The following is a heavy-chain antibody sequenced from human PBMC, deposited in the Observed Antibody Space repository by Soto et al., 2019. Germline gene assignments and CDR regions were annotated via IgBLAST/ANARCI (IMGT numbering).Heavy chain of an antibody. CDR3: AKDRGLLSRAFDI. Sequence: GGSLRLSCAASGFSFRSYGMHWVRQAPGKGLEWVAVIWYDGSNQYYADSVKGRFTISRDNSKNTLYLQMNSLRAEDTAVYYCAKDRGLLSRAFDIWGQGTMVTVSS. J-gene: IGHJ3*02. CDR1: GFSFRSYG. V-gene: IGHV3-33*06. CDR2: IWYDGSNQ. D-gene: IGHD3-10*01.